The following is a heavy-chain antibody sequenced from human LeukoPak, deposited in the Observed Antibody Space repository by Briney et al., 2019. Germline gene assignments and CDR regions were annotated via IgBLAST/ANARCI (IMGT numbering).Heavy chain of an antibody. CDR2: IWYGGSNK. CDR1: GFTFSSYG. V-gene: IGHV3-30*02. Sequence: PGGSLRLSCAASGFTFSSYGMHWVRQAPGKGLEWVAVIWYGGSNKYYADSVKGRFTISRDNSKNTLYLQMNSLRAEDTAVNYCAKEDYSSSFDYWGQGTLVTVSS. CDR3: AKEDYSSSFDY. D-gene: IGHD4-11*01. J-gene: IGHJ4*02.